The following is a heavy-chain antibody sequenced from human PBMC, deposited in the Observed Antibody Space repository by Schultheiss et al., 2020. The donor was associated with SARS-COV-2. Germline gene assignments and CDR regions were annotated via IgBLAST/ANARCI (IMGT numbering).Heavy chain of an antibody. V-gene: IGHV4-34*01. D-gene: IGHD4-17*01. CDR2: INYGGTT. CDR3: VSYGDFGY. CDR1: GGSFSGYY. J-gene: IGHJ4*02. Sequence: SQTLSLTCAVYGGSFSGYYWSWIRQPPGKGLQWIGEINYGGTTNYNPSLKSRVSLSVDTSKNQFSLKLTSVTAADTAVYYCVSYGDFGYWGQGTLVTVSS.